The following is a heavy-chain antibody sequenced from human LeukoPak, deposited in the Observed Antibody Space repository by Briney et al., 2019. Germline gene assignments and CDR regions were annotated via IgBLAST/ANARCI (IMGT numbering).Heavy chain of an antibody. Sequence: PGGSLRLSCAASGFTVSSNYMSWVRQTPGKGLEWVAVISYDGSSKYYADSVKGRFTISRDNSKNTLYLQMNSLRTDDTAVYYCARYGVGATHFDYWGQGTLVTVSS. J-gene: IGHJ4*02. CDR1: GFTVSSNY. CDR3: ARYGVGATHFDY. CDR2: ISYDGSSK. V-gene: IGHV3-30*03. D-gene: IGHD1-26*01.